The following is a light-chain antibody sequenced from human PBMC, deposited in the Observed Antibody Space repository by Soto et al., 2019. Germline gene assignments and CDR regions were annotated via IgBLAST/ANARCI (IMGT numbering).Light chain of an antibody. J-gene: IGKJ2*01. CDR2: WAS. Sequence: DIVMTQSPDSLAVSLGERATVNCKSSQSVLHSSNNKNYLAWFQQKPGQPPKLLVYWASNRASGVPDRFSGSGSGPDFTLTISSLQAEDVAVYYCQQYYNPQYSFGQGTQLEIK. CDR3: QQYYNPQYS. CDR1: QSVLHSSNNKNY. V-gene: IGKV4-1*01.